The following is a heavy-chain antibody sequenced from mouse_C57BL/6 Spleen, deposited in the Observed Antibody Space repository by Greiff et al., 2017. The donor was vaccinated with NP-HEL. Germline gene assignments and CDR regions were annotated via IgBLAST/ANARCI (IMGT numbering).Heavy chain of an antibody. CDR3: ARGGYGSSPWYFDV. CDR2: IDPSDSYT. Sequence: VQLQQSGAELVMPGASVKLSCKASGYTFTSYWMHWVKQRPGQGLEWIGEIDPSDSYTNYNQKFKGKSTLTVDKSSSTAYMQLSSLTSEDSAVYYCARGGYGSSPWYFDVWGTGTTVTVSS. CDR1: GYTFTSYW. J-gene: IGHJ1*03. V-gene: IGHV1-69*01. D-gene: IGHD1-1*01.